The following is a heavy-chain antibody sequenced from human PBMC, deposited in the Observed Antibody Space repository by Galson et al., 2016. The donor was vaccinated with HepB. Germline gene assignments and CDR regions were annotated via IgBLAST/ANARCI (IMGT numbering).Heavy chain of an antibody. Sequence: SLRLSCAASGFTFSAYAVHWVRRAPGKGLEWVALMSFDGTKTSYADPAKGRFTVSRDNSMNTLNLQLCSLRPEDTAVCYCAREIEGEHGPYFDLGGQGTLVTVSS. J-gene: IGHJ4*02. V-gene: IGHV3-30*04. D-gene: IGHD1-26*01. CDR1: GFTFSAYA. CDR3: AREIEGEHGPYFDL. CDR2: MSFDGTKT.